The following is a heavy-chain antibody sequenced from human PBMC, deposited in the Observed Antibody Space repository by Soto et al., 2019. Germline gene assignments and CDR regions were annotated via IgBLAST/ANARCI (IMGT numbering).Heavy chain of an antibody. J-gene: IGHJ1*01. CDR2: ISFDASEK. CDR3: GRDLGGYVHLWDKSNY. D-gene: IGHD5-12*01. V-gene: IGHV3-30*04. CDR1: GFRFSGFG. Sequence: QVQLVESGGGVVQPGASLTLSCAASGFRFSGFGMHWVRQAPGKGLEWVAVISFDASEKFYVDSVKGRFSISRDDSHSKVFLQMNSLGREDTGGYYCGRDLGGYVHLWDKSNYWGQGTLVNVS.